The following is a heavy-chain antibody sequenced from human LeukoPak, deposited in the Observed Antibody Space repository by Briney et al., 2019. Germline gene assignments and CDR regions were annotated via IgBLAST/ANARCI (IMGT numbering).Heavy chain of an antibody. D-gene: IGHD5-18*01. V-gene: IGHV4-59*08. CDR3: ARDSGYSYGPTNWFDP. CDR1: GGSISSYY. CDR2: IYYSGST. Sequence: PSETLSLTCTVSGGSISSYYWSWIRQPPGKGLEWIGYIYYSGSTNYNPSLKSRVTISVDTSKNQSSLKLSSVTAADTAVYYCARDSGYSYGPTNWFDPWGQGTLVTVSS. J-gene: IGHJ5*02.